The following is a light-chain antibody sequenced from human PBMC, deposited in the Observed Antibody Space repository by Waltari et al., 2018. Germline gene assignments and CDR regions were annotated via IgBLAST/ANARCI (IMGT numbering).Light chain of an antibody. CDR1: SSDVGDYNY. CDR2: DVS. J-gene: IGLJ2*01. Sequence: QSALTQPASVSGSPGQSITISCTGTSSDVGDYNYVSWYQQHPGKAPKLMIYDVSNRPSGVSNRFSGSKSGITASLTIAGLQAEDEADYYCSSYIGSSTLELFGGGTSLTVL. CDR3: SSYIGSSTLEL. V-gene: IGLV2-14*03.